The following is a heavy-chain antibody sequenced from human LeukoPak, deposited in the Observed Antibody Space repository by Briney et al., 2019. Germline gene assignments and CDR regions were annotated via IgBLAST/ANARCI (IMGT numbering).Heavy chain of an antibody. J-gene: IGHJ6*03. Sequence: PGRSLRLSCEASRFTFSSYGMHWVRRAPGKGLEWVAVIWYDGSKKNYGESVKGRFTISRDNSKNTLYLQMNSLRVEDTAVYYCAKKGGHGHYYHDMDVWGKGTTVIVSS. CDR1: RFTFSSYG. CDR3: AKKGGHGHYYHDMDV. D-gene: IGHD3-16*01. CDR2: IWYDGSKK. V-gene: IGHV3-33*06.